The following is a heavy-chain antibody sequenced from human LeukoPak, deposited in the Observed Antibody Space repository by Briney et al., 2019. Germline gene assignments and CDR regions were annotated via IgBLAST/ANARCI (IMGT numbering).Heavy chain of an antibody. CDR2: ISSSGSTI. Sequence: GGSLRLSCAASGFTFSSYEMNWVRQAPGKGLEWVSYISSSGSTINYADSVKGRFTISRDNAKNSLYLQMNSLRAEDTAIYYCARENGGYCSSTSCPGGDAFDIWGQGTMVTVSS. D-gene: IGHD2-2*03. CDR1: GFTFSSYE. J-gene: IGHJ3*02. CDR3: ARENGGYCSSTSCPGGDAFDI. V-gene: IGHV3-48*03.